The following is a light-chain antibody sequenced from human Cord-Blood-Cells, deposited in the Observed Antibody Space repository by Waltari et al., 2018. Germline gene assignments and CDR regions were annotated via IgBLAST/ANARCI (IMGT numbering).Light chain of an antibody. Sequence: EIVLTQSPATLSLSPGERATLSCRASQSVSSYLAWYQQKPGQAPRLLIYDACNRATGIPTRFSGSGSGTDFTLTISSLEPEDFAVYYCQQRSNWPLTFGGGTKVAIK. CDR3: QQRSNWPLT. CDR1: QSVSSY. V-gene: IGKV3-11*01. J-gene: IGKJ4*01. CDR2: DAC.